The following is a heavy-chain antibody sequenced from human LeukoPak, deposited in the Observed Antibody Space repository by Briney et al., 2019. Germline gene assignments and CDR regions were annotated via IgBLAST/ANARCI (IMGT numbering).Heavy chain of an antibody. V-gene: IGHV3-23*01. CDR2: ISGSGGST. Sequence: ETLSLTCTVSGGSISSGGYSWSWVRQAPGKGLEWVSAISGSGGSTYYADSVKGRFTISRDNSKNTLYLQMNSLRAEDTAVYYCAKKAADGDYIQYFQHWGQGTLVTVSS. CDR3: AKKAADGDYIQYFQH. CDR1: GGSISSGGYS. J-gene: IGHJ1*01. D-gene: IGHD4-17*01.